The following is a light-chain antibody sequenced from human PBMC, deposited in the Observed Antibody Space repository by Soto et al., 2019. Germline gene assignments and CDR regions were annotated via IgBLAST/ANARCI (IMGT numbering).Light chain of an antibody. J-gene: IGLJ1*01. CDR2: DVS. V-gene: IGLV2-14*03. CDR1: SSDIGDSNY. Sequence: QSALTQPASVSGSPGQSITISCTGTSSDIGDSNYVSWYQQHPGKAPNLVIYDVSNRPSGVSNRFSGSKSANTASLSISGLQAEDEADYYCSSFRSSSTSYVFGTGTKRTVL. CDR3: SSFRSSSTSYV.